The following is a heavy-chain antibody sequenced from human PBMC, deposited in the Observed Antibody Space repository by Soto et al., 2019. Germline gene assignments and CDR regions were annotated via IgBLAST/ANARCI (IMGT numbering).Heavy chain of an antibody. CDR3: ARDVFCGGAPACPDMDV. CDR2: ISGYKGNT. Sequence: QVVLEQSGGEVKKPGASVKVSCKASGYTFSGYSITWVRQAPGQGLEWMGRISGYKGNTNYARTLRDRLTLTTDTSTSTAYMESRSLTSDDTAVYYCARDVFCGGAPACPDMDVWGQGTTVTVSS. CDR1: GYTFSGYS. J-gene: IGHJ6*02. V-gene: IGHV1-18*04. D-gene: IGHD2-21*01.